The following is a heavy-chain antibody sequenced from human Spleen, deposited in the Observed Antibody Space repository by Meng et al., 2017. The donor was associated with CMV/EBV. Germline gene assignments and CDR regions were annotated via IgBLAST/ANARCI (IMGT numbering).Heavy chain of an antibody. CDR2: INHSGST. D-gene: IGHD3-16*01. CDR1: GGSFSGYY. V-gene: IGHV4-34*01. CDR3: ARDVWGVMAPDLGWFDP. Sequence: SETLSLTCAVYGGSFSGYYWSWIRQPPGKGLEWIGEINHSGSTNYNPSLKSRVTISVDTSKNQFSLKLSSVTAADTAVYFCARDVWGVMAPDLGWFDPWGQGTLVTVSS. J-gene: IGHJ5*02.